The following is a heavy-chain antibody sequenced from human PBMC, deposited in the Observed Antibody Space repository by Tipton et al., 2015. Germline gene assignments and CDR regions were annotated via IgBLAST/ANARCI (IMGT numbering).Heavy chain of an antibody. CDR3: ARETTMIVGIGYFAS. J-gene: IGHJ5*01. CDR1: GYTFTSYG. D-gene: IGHD3-22*01. Sequence: QLVQSGAEVKKPGASVKVSCKASGYTFTSYGITWVRQAPGQGLEWMGGIIPIFDQTTYAQKFRGRVTITADDSTSTAYMDLSSLRSEDTAVYYCARETTMIVGIGYFASWGQGTLVTVS. CDR2: IIPIFDQT. V-gene: IGHV1-69*13.